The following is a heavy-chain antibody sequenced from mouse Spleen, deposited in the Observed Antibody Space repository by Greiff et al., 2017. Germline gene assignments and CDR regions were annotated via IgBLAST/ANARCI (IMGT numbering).Heavy chain of an antibody. CDR1: GFTFSSYG. CDR2: INSNGGST. CDR3: ARDGYYYGSSWFAY. Sequence: EVQGVESGGGLVQPGGSLKLSCAASGFTFSSYGMSWVRQTPDKRLELVATINSNGGSTYYPDSVKGRFTISRDNAKNTLYLQMSSLKSEDTAMYYCARDGYYYGSSWFAYWGQGTLVTVSA. J-gene: IGHJ3*01. V-gene: IGHV5-6-3*01. D-gene: IGHD1-1*01.